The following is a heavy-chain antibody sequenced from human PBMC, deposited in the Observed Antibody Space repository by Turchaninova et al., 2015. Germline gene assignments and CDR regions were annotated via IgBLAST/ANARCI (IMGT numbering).Heavy chain of an antibody. CDR2: IYHSGST. CDR3: ARDSGFWSVYYYYGMDV. J-gene: IGHJ6*02. V-gene: IGHV4-38-2*02. CDR1: GYPISRGYY. D-gene: IGHD3-3*01. Sequence: QVQLQESGPGLVKPSDTLHLRCALSGYPISRGYYGGWIRQPPGKGLEWIWSIYHSGSTYSNPSLKSRVTISVDTSKNQFSLKLSSVTAADTAVYYCARDSGFWSVYYYYGMDVWGQGTTVTVSS.